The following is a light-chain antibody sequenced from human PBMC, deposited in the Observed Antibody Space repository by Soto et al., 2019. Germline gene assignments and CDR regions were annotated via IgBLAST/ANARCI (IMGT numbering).Light chain of an antibody. V-gene: IGKV3-15*01. CDR1: QSISTN. J-gene: IGKJ1*01. CDR2: GAS. CDR3: QQYNNWPPWT. Sequence: EIVMTQSPGTLSGSPGERATLSCRASQSISTNLAWYQRKPGQTPRLLIYGASTRATDIPARFSGSGSGTEFTLTIGSLQSEDSAVYYCQQYNNWPPWTFGQGIKVDI.